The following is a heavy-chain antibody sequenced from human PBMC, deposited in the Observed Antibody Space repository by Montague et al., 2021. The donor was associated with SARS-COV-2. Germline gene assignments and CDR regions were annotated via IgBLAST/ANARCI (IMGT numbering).Heavy chain of an antibody. V-gene: IGHV2-70*01. CDR1: GFSLSTSGMC. D-gene: IGHD1-26*01. Sequence: VKPTQTLTLTCTFSGFSLSTSGMCVSWIRQSPGKALEWLALIXXXDDKYYSTSLKTRLTISKDTSTNQVVLTMTNMDPVDTATYYCARIWGATRGDAYDNWGQGTMVTVSS. CDR3: ARIWGATRGDAYDN. J-gene: IGHJ3*02. CDR2: IXXXDDK.